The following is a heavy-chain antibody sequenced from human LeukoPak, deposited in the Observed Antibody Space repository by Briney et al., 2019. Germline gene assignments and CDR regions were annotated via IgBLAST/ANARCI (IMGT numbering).Heavy chain of an antibody. CDR3: ARGRGSSWYYFDY. CDR1: NGSINHSY. D-gene: IGHD6-13*01. CDR2: IHYSGST. V-gene: IGHV4-59*12. Sequence: KPSETLSLTCTISNGSINHSYWSWVRQPPGKGLEWIGYIHYSGSTDYNPSLKGRVTMSVDTSKNQFSLNLSSVTAADTAVYYCARGRGSSWYYFDYWGQGTLVTVSS. J-gene: IGHJ4*02.